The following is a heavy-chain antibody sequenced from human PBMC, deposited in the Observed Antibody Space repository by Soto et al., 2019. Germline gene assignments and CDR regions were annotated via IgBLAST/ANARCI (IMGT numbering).Heavy chain of an antibody. CDR1: GYSFTSYG. CDR3: ARVLYGDYAFDY. V-gene: IGHV1-18*04. D-gene: IGHD4-17*01. J-gene: IGHJ4*02. CDR2: ISAYNGNT. Sequence: TPVEVTWQASGYSFTSYGISWVRQAPGQGLEWMGWISAYNGNTNYAQKLQGRVTMTTDTSTSTAYMELRSLRSDDTAVYYCARVLYGDYAFDYWGQGTLVTVSS.